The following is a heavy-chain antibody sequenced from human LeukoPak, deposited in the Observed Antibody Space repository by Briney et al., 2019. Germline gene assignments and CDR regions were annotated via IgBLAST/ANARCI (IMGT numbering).Heavy chain of an antibody. D-gene: IGHD1-26*01. V-gene: IGHV4-59*08. CDR3: ASHSGSYSAELDY. CDR2: IYYSGST. Sequence: SETLSLTCTVSGGSISSYYWSWIRQPPGKGLEWIGYIYYSGSTNYNPSLKSRVTISVDTSKNQFSLKLSSVTAADTAAYYCASHSGSYSAELDYWGQGTLVTVSS. CDR1: GGSISSYY. J-gene: IGHJ4*02.